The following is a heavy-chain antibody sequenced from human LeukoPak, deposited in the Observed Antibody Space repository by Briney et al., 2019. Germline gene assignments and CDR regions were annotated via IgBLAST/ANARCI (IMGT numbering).Heavy chain of an antibody. D-gene: IGHD4-17*01. V-gene: IGHV4-59*01. CDR2: IYYSGST. J-gene: IGHJ4*02. CDR1: GGSISSYY. Sequence: SETLSLTCTVSGGSISSYYWSWIRQPPGKGLEWIGYIYYSGSTNYSPSLKSRVTISVDTSKNQFSLKLSSVTAADTAVYYCARGRGPTASDYWGQGTLVTVSS. CDR3: ARGRGPTASDY.